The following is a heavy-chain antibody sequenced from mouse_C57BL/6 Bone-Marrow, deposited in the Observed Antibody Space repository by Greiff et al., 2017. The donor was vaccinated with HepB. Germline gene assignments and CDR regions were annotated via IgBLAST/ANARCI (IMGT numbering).Heavy chain of an antibody. CDR1: GYTFTDYY. CDR2: INPNNGGT. Sequence: EVQLQQSGPELVKPGASVKISCKASGYTFTDYYMNWVKQSHGKSLEWIGDINPNNGGTSYNQKFKGKATLTVDKSSSTAYMELRSLTSEDSAVYYCAGGDYLYDFDYWGQGTTRTVSS. J-gene: IGHJ2*01. D-gene: IGHD1-1*01. V-gene: IGHV1-26*01. CDR3: AGGDYLYDFDY.